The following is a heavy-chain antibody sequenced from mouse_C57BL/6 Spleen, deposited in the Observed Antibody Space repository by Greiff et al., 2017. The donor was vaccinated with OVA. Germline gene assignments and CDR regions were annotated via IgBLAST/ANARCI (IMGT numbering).Heavy chain of an antibody. Sequence: QVQLQQPGAELVRPGSSVKLSCKASGYTFTSYWMDWVKQRPGQGLEWIGNIYPSDSETHYNQKFKDKATLTVDKSSSTAYMQLSSLTSEDSAVYYCARGTGTRGFDYWGQGTTLTVSS. CDR1: GYTFTSYW. D-gene: IGHD4-1*01. CDR2: IYPSDSET. CDR3: ARGTGTRGFDY. V-gene: IGHV1-61*01. J-gene: IGHJ2*01.